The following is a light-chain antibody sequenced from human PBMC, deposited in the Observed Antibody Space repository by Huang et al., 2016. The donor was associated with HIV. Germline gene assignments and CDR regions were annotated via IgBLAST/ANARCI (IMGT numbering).Light chain of an antibody. CDR1: QSLLHSDGYTY. J-gene: IGKJ4*01. V-gene: IGKV2-28*01. Sequence: DIVMTQSPLSLPVTLGGLASISCKSSQSLLHSDGYTYLDWYLQKPGQSPQLLVNLASNRAPGVPDRFSGSGSGTDFTLKISRVEAEDVGVYYCMQTSETPLTFGGGTKVDIK. CDR2: LAS. CDR3: MQTSETPLT.